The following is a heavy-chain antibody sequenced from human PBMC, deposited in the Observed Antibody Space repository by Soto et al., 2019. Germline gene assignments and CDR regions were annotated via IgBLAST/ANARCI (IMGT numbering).Heavy chain of an antibody. CDR2: IYWDDDR. Sequence: QITLKESGPMLVRPTQTLTLTCTFSGFSLSTSGVAVAWIRQPPGEALEWLALIYWDDDRRYNSSLKSRLTITRDTAKDQVVLTMTNMDPMDTATYFCAHSQRGPRDFWGPGILVTVSS. D-gene: IGHD5-12*01. J-gene: IGHJ4*02. V-gene: IGHV2-5*02. CDR1: GFSLSTSGVA. CDR3: AHSQRGPRDF.